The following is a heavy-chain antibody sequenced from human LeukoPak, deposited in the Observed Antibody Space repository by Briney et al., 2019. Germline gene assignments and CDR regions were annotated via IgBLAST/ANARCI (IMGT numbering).Heavy chain of an antibody. CDR1: GYTFTGYY. V-gene: IGHV1-2*02. D-gene: IGHD3-10*01. CDR2: INPNSGGT. Sequence: ASVKVSCKASGYTFTGYYMHWVRQAPGQGLEWMGWINPNSGGTNYAQKFQGRVTMTRDTSISTAYMELSRLRSGDTAVYYCARASYYGSGSYYNYYFDYWGQGTLVTVSS. CDR3: ARASYYGSGSYYNYYFDY. J-gene: IGHJ4*02.